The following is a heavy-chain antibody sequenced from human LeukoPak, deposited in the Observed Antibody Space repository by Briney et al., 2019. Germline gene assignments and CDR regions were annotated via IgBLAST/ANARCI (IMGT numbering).Heavy chain of an antibody. CDR3: ARGGDGSGSFGDY. D-gene: IGHD3-10*01. CDR2: INPNSGGT. CDR1: GYTFTGYY. V-gene: IGHV1-2*04. Sequence: ASVKVSCKASGYTFTGYYMHWVRQAPGQGLEWMGWINPNSGGTNYAQKFQGWVTMTRDTSINTAYMELSRLRSDDTAVYYCARGGDGSGSFGDYWGQGTLVTVSS. J-gene: IGHJ4*02.